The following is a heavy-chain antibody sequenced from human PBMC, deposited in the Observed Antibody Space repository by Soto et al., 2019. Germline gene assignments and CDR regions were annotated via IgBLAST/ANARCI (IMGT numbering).Heavy chain of an antibody. CDR1: GGTCSGLG. D-gene: IGHD2-2*01. CDR3: ARGSSLLPAALLKYRMDV. J-gene: IGHJ6*02. V-gene: IGHV4-34*01. Sequence: PSETLSLTGAVYGGTCSGLGWSWIRQPPGKGLEWTGEINHSGSTNYNPSLKSPVTISVATSKDQFSLTLGSVTAADTAVYSCARGSSLLPAALLKYRMDVWAQGTTVTVS. CDR2: INHSGST.